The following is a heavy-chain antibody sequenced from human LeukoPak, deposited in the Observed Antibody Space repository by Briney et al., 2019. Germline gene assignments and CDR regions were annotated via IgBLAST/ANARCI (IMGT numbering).Heavy chain of an antibody. D-gene: IGHD4-11*01. CDR2: ISWDGGST. V-gene: IGHV3-43D*03. J-gene: IGHJ4*02. CDR1: GFTFDDYA. CDR3: ARGRKIYSNSVFDY. Sequence: GGSLRLSCAASGFTFDDYAMHWVRQAPGKGLEWVPLISWDGGSTYYADSVKGRFTISRDNSKNSLYLQMNSLRAEDTALYYCARGRKIYSNSVFDYWGRGTLVTVSS.